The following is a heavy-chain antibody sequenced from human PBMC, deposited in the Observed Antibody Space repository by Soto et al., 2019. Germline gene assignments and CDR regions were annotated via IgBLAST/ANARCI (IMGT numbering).Heavy chain of an antibody. CDR2: INPSGGST. Sequence: ASVQVSCQASGYTFTSYYMHWVRQAPGQGLEWMGIINPSGGSTSYAQKFQGRVTMTRDTSTSTVYMELSSLRSEDTAVYYCARGSEQQRRNNWFDPWGQGTLVTVSS. J-gene: IGHJ5*02. V-gene: IGHV1-46*01. CDR3: ARGSEQQRRNNWFDP. CDR1: GYTFTSYY. D-gene: IGHD6-13*01.